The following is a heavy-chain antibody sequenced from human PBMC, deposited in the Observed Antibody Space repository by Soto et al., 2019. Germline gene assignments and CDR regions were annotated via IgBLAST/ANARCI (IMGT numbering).Heavy chain of an antibody. CDR2: IYHSGST. CDR1: GGTITSGRSS. D-gene: IGHD6-6*01. CDR3: VRESVASGPNYFDT. V-gene: IGHV4-30-2*06. Sequence: QLQLQESGSGLVKPSQTLSLTCSVSGGTITSGRSSWNWIRQSPGKGLEWIAYIYHSGSTYYNPSLKSRVTISVDRSENQCSLKLTSVTAADTAVYYCVRESVASGPNYFDTWGPGTLVTVSS. J-gene: IGHJ5*02.